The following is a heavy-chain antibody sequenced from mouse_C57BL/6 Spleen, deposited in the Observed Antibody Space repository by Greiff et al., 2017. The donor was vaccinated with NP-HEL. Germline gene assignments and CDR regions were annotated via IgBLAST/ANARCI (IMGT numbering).Heavy chain of an antibody. D-gene: IGHD4-1*01. J-gene: IGHJ4*01. Sequence: QVQLKQSGAELVRPGSSVKLSCKASGYTFTSYWMHWVKQRPIQGLEWIGNIDPSDSETHYNQKFKDKATLTVDKSSSTAYMQLSSLTSEDSAVYYCAITGTYYYAMDYWGQGTSVTVSS. CDR1: GYTFTSYW. CDR2: IDPSDSET. CDR3: AITGTYYYAMDY. V-gene: IGHV1-52*01.